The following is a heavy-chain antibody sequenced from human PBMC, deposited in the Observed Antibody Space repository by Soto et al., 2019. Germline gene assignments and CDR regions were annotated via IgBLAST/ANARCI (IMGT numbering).Heavy chain of an antibody. V-gene: IGHV3-23*01. CDR2: IGDSQGGT. CDR3: ARLPPFPRVWGSYRHRIYFEY. Sequence: EVQLLESGGGLVQPGGSLRLSCTVAGFTVTTYGMSWLRQAPGKGLEWVSGIGDSQGGTYYAASGKGRFTISGDTSNNTLILQMHSLRAEDTALYYCARLPPFPRVWGSYRHRIYFEYWGRGTLVTVSS. CDR1: GFTVTTYG. J-gene: IGHJ4*02. D-gene: IGHD3-16*02.